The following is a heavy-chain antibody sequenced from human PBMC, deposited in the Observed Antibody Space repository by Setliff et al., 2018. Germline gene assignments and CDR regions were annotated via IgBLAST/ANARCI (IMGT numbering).Heavy chain of an antibody. Sequence: GASVKVSCKASGYTFAESIVSWVRQAPGQGLEWMGWISPYTGNTFYAPQFQGRVIMTTDTSAKTAYMDLRSLRSDDTAVYYCERLVRYCSTTSCQRTSGDDFWGLGTLVTVSS. V-gene: IGHV1-18*04. J-gene: IGHJ4*02. CDR2: ISPYTGNT. CDR1: GYTFAESI. D-gene: IGHD2-2*01. CDR3: ERLVRYCSTTSCQRTSGDDF.